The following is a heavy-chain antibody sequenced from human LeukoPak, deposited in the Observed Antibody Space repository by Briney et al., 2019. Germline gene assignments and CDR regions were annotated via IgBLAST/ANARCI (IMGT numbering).Heavy chain of an antibody. D-gene: IGHD6-19*01. Sequence: GGSLRLSCAASGFTFSSYGMHWVRQAPGKGLEWVAFIRYDGSNKYYADSVKGRFTISRDNSKNTLYLQMNSLRAEDTAVYYCAREPQAVAGIDYWGQGTLVTVSS. CDR2: IRYDGSNK. J-gene: IGHJ4*02. CDR1: GFTFSSYG. CDR3: AREPQAVAGIDY. V-gene: IGHV3-30*02.